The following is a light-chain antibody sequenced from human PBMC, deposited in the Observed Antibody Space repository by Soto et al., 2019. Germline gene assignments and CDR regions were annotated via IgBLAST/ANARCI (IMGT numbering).Light chain of an antibody. CDR3: GSYTSNTTLVV. J-gene: IGLJ2*01. CDR2: DVS. CDR1: SSDIGGYNY. V-gene: IGLV2-14*03. Sequence: QSALTQPASVPGSPGQSITISCTGTSSDIGGYNYVSWYQQHPGKAPKLIIYDVSNRPSTISDRFSGSKSGNSASRTISGLQAEDEADYFCGSYTSNTTLVVFGGGTKLTVL.